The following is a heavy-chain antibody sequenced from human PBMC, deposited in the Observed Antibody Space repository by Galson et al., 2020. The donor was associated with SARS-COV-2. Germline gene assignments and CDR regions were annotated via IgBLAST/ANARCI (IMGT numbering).Heavy chain of an antibody. J-gene: IGHJ6*03. D-gene: IGHD3-10*01. CDR1: GGSFSGYS. CDR2: VNVGGNT. V-gene: IGHV4-34*01. Sequence: SETLSLTCAVYGGSFSGYSWTWIRLPPGKGLEWIGEVNVGGNTNYSPSLRSRVTISVDTSKNQFSLNLRSVTAADTALYYCARGHRGVVPFPGLGLGAFYSFYYMDGWAKGATVTVSS. CDR3: ARGHRGVVPFPGLGLGAFYSFYYMDG.